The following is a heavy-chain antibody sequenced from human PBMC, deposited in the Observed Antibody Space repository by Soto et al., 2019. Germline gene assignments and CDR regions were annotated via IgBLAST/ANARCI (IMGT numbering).Heavy chain of an antibody. V-gene: IGHV3-21*06. Sequence: GGSLRLSCTFSFKSYCLNWVRQAPGKGLEWVSSISSGSAYIKYADSVKGRFTISRDNANNLLYLQMSSLRVDDTAVYYCTRDQGGSYDSWFDPWGQGTLVTVSS. D-gene: IGHD1-26*01. CDR3: TRDQGGSYDSWFDP. CDR2: ISSGSAYI. J-gene: IGHJ5*02. CDR1: FSFKSYC.